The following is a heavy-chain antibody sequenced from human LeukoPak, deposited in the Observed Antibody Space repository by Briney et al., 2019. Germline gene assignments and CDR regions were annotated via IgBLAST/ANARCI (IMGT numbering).Heavy chain of an antibody. V-gene: IGHV1-8*02. CDR3: AKGQGYCSSTSCYVSPWFDP. D-gene: IGHD2-2*01. J-gene: IGHJ5*02. CDR2: MNPNSGDT. CDR1: GYTFTGYY. Sequence: GASVKVSCKASGYTFTGYYMHWVRQAPGQGLEWMGWMNPNSGDTGYVQKFQGRVSMTRSTSINTAYMELSSLRSEDTAVYYCAKGQGYCSSTSCYVSPWFDPWGQGTLVTVSS.